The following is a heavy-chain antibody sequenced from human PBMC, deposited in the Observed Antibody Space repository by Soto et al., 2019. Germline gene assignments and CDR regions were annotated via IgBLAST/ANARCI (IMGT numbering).Heavy chain of an antibody. CDR2: IAHDGTDQ. J-gene: IGHJ4*02. Sequence: QVQLVESGGGVVQPGRSLRLSCAASGFTFSGYGMQWVRQAPGKGLEWGAVIAHDGTDQYYADSVKGRFTISRDNSKNTLYLQMSGLRAEDTAMYYCTRSLGGSSYFVSDHWGQGTLVTVSS. D-gene: IGHD2-15*01. V-gene: IGHV3-30*03. CDR1: GFTFSGYG. CDR3: TRSLGGSSYFVSDH.